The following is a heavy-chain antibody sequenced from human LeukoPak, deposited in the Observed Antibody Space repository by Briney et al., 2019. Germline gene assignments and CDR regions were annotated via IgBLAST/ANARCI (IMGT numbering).Heavy chain of an antibody. J-gene: IGHJ6*02. CDR2: LNPDSGYT. Sequence: ASVKVSCKASGYTFTSHDINWVRQATGQGFEWMGRLNPDSGYTGSAQKFQGRVTMTRDTSISTAYMELSSLRSEDTAVYYCARADGGNSPGYYYGLDVWGQGTTVTASS. D-gene: IGHD4-23*01. CDR1: GYTFTSHD. CDR3: ARADGGNSPGYYYGLDV. V-gene: IGHV1-8*01.